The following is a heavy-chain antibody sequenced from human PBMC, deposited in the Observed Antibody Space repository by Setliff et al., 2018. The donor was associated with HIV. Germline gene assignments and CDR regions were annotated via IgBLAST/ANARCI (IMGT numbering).Heavy chain of an antibody. V-gene: IGHV4-39*07. J-gene: IGHJ4*02. Sequence: PSETLSLTCTVSGGSISSSSYYWGWIRQPPGKGLEWIGTIYYSGGTYYKSSLKSRLIISLDTSKNQFSLNLRSVTAADTAVYYCARAVQLGYFDYWGQGTLVTVSS. CDR1: GGSISSSSYY. D-gene: IGHD6-6*01. CDR2: IYYSGGT. CDR3: ARAVQLGYFDY.